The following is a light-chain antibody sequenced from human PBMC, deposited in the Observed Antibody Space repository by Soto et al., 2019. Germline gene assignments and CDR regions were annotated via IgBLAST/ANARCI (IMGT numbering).Light chain of an antibody. CDR3: QQRSNWPPLT. CDR2: DAF. J-gene: IGKJ5*01. V-gene: IGKV3-11*01. CDR1: QSVGNF. Sequence: EIVLTQSPATLSLSPGERATLSCRASQSVGNFLAWYQQKPGQAPRLLINDAFNRASGIPARFSGSGSGTDFSLTISSLEPEDFAVYYCQQRSNWPPLTFGQGTRLEIK.